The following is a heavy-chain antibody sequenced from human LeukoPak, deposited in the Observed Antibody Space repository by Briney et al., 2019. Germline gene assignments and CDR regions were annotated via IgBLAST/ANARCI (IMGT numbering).Heavy chain of an antibody. CDR3: ARRNVLTEGEAFDI. CDR2: INHSGST. J-gene: IGHJ3*02. CDR1: GGSFSGYY. Sequence: SSETLSLTCAVYGGSFSGYYWSWIRQPPGEGLEWIGEINHSGSTNYNPSLKSRVTISVDTSKNQFSLKLSSVTAADTAVYYCARRNVLTEGEAFDIWGQGTMVTVSS. V-gene: IGHV4-34*01. D-gene: IGHD3-9*01.